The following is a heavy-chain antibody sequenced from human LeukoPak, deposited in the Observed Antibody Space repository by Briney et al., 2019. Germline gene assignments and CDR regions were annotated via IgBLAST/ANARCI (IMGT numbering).Heavy chain of an antibody. J-gene: IGHJ4*02. CDR3: ARDDWAMAGIGFDY. CDR2: ISSSSSYI. D-gene: IGHD5-18*01. Sequence: PGGSLRLSCAASGFTFSSYSMNWVRQAPGKGLEWVSSISSSSSYIYYADSVKGRFTISRDNAKNSLYLQMNSLRAEDTAVYYCARDDWAMAGIGFDYWGQGTLVTVSS. V-gene: IGHV3-21*01. CDR1: GFTFSSYS.